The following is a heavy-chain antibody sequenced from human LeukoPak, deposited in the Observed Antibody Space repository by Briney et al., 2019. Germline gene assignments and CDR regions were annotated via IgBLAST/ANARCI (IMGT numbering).Heavy chain of an antibody. Sequence: SETLSLTCAVYGGSFSGYYWGWIRQPPGKGLEWIGSIYYSGSTYYNPSLKSRVTISVDTSKNQFSLKLSSVTAADTAVYYCARHSKNTYYYDSSGIDYWGQGTLVTVSS. J-gene: IGHJ4*02. CDR3: ARHSKNTYYYDSSGIDY. CDR1: GGSFSGYY. D-gene: IGHD3-22*01. V-gene: IGHV4-39*01. CDR2: IYYSGST.